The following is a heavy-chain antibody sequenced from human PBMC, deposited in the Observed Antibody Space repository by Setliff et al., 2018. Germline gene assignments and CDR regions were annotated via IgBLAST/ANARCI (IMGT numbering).Heavy chain of an antibody. D-gene: IGHD3-10*01. Sequence: ASVKVSCKASGGTFSSYAISWVRQAPGQGLEWMGWISAYNGNTYNAHKFQGRVTITRDTSASKAYMELSSLRSEDTAVYYCATGITMVRTFDYWGQGTLVTVSS. CDR1: GGTFSSYA. CDR3: ATGITMVRTFDY. J-gene: IGHJ4*02. CDR2: ISAYNGNT. V-gene: IGHV1-18*01.